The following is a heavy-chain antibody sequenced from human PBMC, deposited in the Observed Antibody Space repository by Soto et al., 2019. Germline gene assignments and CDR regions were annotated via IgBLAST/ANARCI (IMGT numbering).Heavy chain of an antibody. CDR1: GFTFSSYS. D-gene: IGHD5-18*01. Sequence: GGSLRLSCAASGFTFSSYSMNWVRQAPGKGLEWVSSISSSSSYIYYADSVKGRFTISRDNAKNTLYLQMNSLRAEDTAVYYCARDAWRYSYGYRVDYWGQGTLVTVSS. CDR3: ARDAWRYSYGYRVDY. V-gene: IGHV3-21*01. J-gene: IGHJ4*02. CDR2: ISSSSSYI.